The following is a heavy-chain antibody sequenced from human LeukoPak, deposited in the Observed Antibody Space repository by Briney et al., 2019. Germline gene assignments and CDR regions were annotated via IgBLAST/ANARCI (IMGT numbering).Heavy chain of an antibody. CDR3: AKVIAAAGFDAFDI. J-gene: IGHJ3*02. D-gene: IGHD6-13*01. Sequence: GGSLRLSCAAPGFTFSSYGMHWVRQAPGKGLEWVAVISYDGSNKYYADSVKGRFTISRDNSKNTLYLQMNSLRAEDTAVYYCAKVIAAAGFDAFDIWGQGTMVTVSS. CDR2: ISYDGSNK. CDR1: GFTFSSYG. V-gene: IGHV3-30*18.